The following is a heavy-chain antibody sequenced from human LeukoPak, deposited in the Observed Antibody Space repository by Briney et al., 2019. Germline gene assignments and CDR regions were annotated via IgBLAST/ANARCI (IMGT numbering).Heavy chain of an antibody. D-gene: IGHD6-19*01. CDR1: GFTFSDYY. Sequence: KPGGSLRLSCAASGFTFSDYYMTWIRQAPGQGLEWLSYINSSSSCTKYADSVKGRFTIARDNAKNLLYLQMNSLRAEDTAVYYCARDLKGSAWYVDYWGQGTLVTVSS. CDR2: INSSSSCT. V-gene: IGHV3-11*05. J-gene: IGHJ4*02. CDR3: ARDLKGSAWYVDY.